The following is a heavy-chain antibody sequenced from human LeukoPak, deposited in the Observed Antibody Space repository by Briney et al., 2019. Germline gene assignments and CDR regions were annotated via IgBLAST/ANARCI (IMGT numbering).Heavy chain of an antibody. Sequence: SETLSLTCAVYGESFSGYYWSWVRQPPGKGLEWIGEINHSGSTNYNPSLKSRVTVSVDTSKNQFSLKVTSVTAADTAVYYCARAEGTVAIDYWGQGTLVTVSS. CDR2: INHSGST. D-gene: IGHD5-12*01. J-gene: IGHJ4*02. CDR3: ARAEGTVAIDY. V-gene: IGHV4-34*01. CDR1: GESFSGYY.